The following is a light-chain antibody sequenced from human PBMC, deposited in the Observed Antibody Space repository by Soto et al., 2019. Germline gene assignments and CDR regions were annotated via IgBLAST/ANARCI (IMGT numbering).Light chain of an antibody. CDR3: QQYDSWPLT. CDR2: GAA. Sequence: EVVMTQSPGTLSVSTGEGATLSCRASHSVDSNLAWYQQKPGQAPRLLMYGAATRPSGIPDRFSGSGSGTEFTLTVSSMQSEDFAVYYCQQYDSWPLTVGGGTKVEIK. J-gene: IGKJ4*01. V-gene: IGKV3D-15*01. CDR1: HSVDSN.